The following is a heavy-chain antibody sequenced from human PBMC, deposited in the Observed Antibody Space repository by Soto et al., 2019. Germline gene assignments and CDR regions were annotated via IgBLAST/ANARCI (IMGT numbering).Heavy chain of an antibody. Sequence: LRLSCAASGFTFSSCAMHWVRQAPGKGLEWVALISYDGSNKYYADSVKGRFTISRDNSKNTLYLQMNSLRAEDTAVYYCARDKGDLRFLEWSYYFDYWRQGTLVPVS. V-gene: IGHV3-30-3*01. CDR2: ISYDGSNK. CDR3: ARDKGDLRFLEWSYYFDY. D-gene: IGHD3-3*01. J-gene: IGHJ4*02. CDR1: GFTFSSCA.